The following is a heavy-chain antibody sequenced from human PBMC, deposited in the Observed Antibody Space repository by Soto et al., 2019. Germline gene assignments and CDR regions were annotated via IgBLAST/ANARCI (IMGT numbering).Heavy chain of an antibody. CDR2: ISASGGST. CDR3: AKVRVYSGSYNLDY. CDR1: GFTFSSYA. J-gene: IGHJ4*02. Sequence: VQLLDSGGGLVQPGGSLRLSCAASGFTFSSYAMSWVRQAPGKGLEWVSAISASGGSTYYPDSVKGRFTISRDNSKNTLYLQMNSLRAEDTAVYYCAKVRVYSGSYNLDYWGQGTLVTVSS. D-gene: IGHD1-26*01. V-gene: IGHV3-23*01.